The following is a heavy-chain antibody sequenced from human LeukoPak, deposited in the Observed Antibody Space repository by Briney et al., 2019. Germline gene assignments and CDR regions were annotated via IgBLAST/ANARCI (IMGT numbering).Heavy chain of an antibody. Sequence: QTGGSLRLSCVASGFTFSSNGMHWVRQAPGKGLEWVTFIQYDGSKKYYADSVKGRFTISRDNAKNSLYLQMNSLRAEDTAVYYCARASRWLQFLGGFDYWGQGTLVTVSS. CDR1: GFTFSSNG. D-gene: IGHD5-24*01. CDR2: IQYDGSKK. J-gene: IGHJ4*02. V-gene: IGHV3-30*02. CDR3: ARASRWLQFLGGFDY.